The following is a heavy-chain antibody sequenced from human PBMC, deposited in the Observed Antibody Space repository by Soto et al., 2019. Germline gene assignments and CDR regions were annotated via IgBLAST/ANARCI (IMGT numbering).Heavy chain of an antibody. V-gene: IGHV1-8*01. CDR3: ARGPGSWYYYYMDV. CDR1: GYTFTSYD. J-gene: IGHJ6*03. CDR2: MNPNSGNT. D-gene: IGHD6-13*01. Sequence: QVQLVQSGAEVKKPGASVKVSCNASGYTFTSYDINWVRQATGQGLEWMGWMNPNSGNTGYAQKFQGRVTMTRNTSISTAYLELSSLRSEDTAVYYCARGPGSWYYYYMDVWGKGTTVTVSS.